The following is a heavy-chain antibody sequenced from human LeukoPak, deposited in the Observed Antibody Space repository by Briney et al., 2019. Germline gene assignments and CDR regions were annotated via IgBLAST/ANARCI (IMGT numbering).Heavy chain of an antibody. V-gene: IGHV3-7*03. CDR3: ARDKEEGATKLDY. J-gene: IGHJ4*02. D-gene: IGHD1-26*01. CDR1: GFRFSSYW. Sequence: GSLRLSCAASGFRFSSYWMSWVRPAPGKGLEWVANIKQDGSEEYYVDSVKGRFTISRDNTKNSLYLQMNSLRAEDTAVYYCARDKEEGATKLDYWGQGTLVTVSS. CDR2: IKQDGSEE.